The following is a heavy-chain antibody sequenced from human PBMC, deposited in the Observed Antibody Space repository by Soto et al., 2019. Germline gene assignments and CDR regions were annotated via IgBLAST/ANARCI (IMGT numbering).Heavy chain of an antibody. CDR2: IWYDGSNT. D-gene: IGHD6-19*01. V-gene: IGHV3-33*01. CDR3: AIAMAGKWPPFDY. CDR1: GFFLRDFG. Sequence: GGSLRLCCVASGFFLRDFGMDWVRKAPGKGLEWVSVIWYDGSNTYQGESVKGRFTMSRDISKNTLYLQMDSLRPEDTAVYYCAIAMAGKWPPFDYWGHGTLVTVSS. J-gene: IGHJ4*01.